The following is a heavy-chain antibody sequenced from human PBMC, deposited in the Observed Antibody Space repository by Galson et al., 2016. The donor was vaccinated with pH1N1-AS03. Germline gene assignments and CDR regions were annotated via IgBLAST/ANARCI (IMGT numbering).Heavy chain of an antibody. V-gene: IGHV4-38-2*01. CDR1: GYSISSGYY. Sequence: LSLTCAVSGYSISSGYYWGWIRQPPGRGLEWIGSIYHSGSTYYNPSLMSRVTISVDTSKNRFSLKVTSVTAADTAVYYCAGVGKYFDFWSGYSDFDYWGQGTLVTVSS. CDR3: AGVGKYFDFWSGYSDFDY. D-gene: IGHD3-3*01. J-gene: IGHJ4*02. CDR2: IYHSGST.